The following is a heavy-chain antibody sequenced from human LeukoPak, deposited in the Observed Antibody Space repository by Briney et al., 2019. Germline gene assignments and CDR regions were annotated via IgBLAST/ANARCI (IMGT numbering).Heavy chain of an antibody. D-gene: IGHD4-17*01. V-gene: IGHV3-7*01. J-gene: IGHJ4*02. Sequence: GGPLRLSCAASGFTFSSYWMSWVRQAPGKGLEGVANIKQDGREKYYVDSVKGRFTNSRDNAKNSLYLQMNSLRAEDTGVYYCARGEQDDGDYVDYWGQGTLVIVSS. CDR3: ARGEQDDGDYVDY. CDR2: IKQDGREK. CDR1: GFTFSSYW.